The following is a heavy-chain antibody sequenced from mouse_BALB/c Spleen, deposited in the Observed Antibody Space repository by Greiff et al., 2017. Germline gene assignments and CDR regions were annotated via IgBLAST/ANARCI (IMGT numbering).Heavy chain of an antibody. J-gene: IGHJ2*01. D-gene: IGHD2-10*02. V-gene: IGHV2-2*02. Sequence: QVQLQQSGPGLVQPSQSLSITCTVSGFSLTSYGVHWVRQSPGKGLEWLGVIWSGGSTDYNAAFISRLSISKDNSKSQVFFKMNSLQANDTAIYYCAREGVWPFDYWGQGTTLTVSS. CDR2: IWSGGST. CDR1: GFSLTSYG. CDR3: AREGVWPFDY.